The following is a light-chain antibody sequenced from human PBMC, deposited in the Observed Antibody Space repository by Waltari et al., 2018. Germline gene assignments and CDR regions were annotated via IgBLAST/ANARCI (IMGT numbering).Light chain of an antibody. Sequence: QSALTQPPSASGSPGQSVTISCTGTSSDIGGYDHVSWYQQHPGKVPKLLIYAVNKRPSGVPDRVSGSKSANTASRTVSGLQADDEADYYCSSYADTDNLLFGGGTKLTVL. CDR2: AVN. CDR3: SSYADTDNLL. J-gene: IGLJ3*02. V-gene: IGLV2-8*01. CDR1: SSDIGGYDH.